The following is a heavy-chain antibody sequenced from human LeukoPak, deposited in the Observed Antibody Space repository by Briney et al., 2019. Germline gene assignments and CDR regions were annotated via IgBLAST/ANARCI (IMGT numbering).Heavy chain of an antibody. J-gene: IGHJ4*02. V-gene: IGHV1-18*01. Sequence: ASVKVSCKAPGYTFTRYAISWVRQAPGQGLEWMGWISGYNGYTKNAQKFHGRVTMTTDTSTSTANMELRSLRSDDTAVYYCARGQSNRLLWVGESLSNINPFDYWGQGTLVTVSS. CDR3: ARGQSNRLLWVGESLSNINPFDY. CDR2: ISGYNGYT. CDR1: GYTFTRYA. D-gene: IGHD3-10*01.